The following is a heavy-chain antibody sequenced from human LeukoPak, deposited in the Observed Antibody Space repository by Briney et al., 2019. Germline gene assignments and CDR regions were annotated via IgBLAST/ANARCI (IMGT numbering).Heavy chain of an antibody. V-gene: IGHV4-30-2*01. D-gene: IGHD5-12*01. J-gene: IGHJ5*02. CDR3: ARGYSGYDYGYWFDP. CDR2: IYHSGST. CDR1: GGSISSGGYS. Sequence: PSETLSLTCTLSGGSISSGGYSWSWIRQPPGKGLEWIGYIYHSGSTYYNSSLKSRVTISVDRSKYQFSLNLSSVTAADTAVYYCARGYSGYDYGYWFDPWGQGTLVTVSS.